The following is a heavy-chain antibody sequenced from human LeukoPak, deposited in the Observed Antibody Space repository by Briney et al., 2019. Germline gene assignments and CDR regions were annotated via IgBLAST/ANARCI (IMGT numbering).Heavy chain of an antibody. CDR2: IVSSGDTI. V-gene: IGHV3-48*01. Sequence: GGSLRLSCAASGFTFSSYSMNWVRQAPGKGLEWVSNIVSSGDTIYYADSVKGRFTISRDNAKNSLYLQMNSLRADDTAVYYCARFAAGGSYYYYMDVWGKGTTVTVSS. D-gene: IGHD6-25*01. CDR1: GFTFSSYS. J-gene: IGHJ6*03. CDR3: ARFAAGGSYYYYMDV.